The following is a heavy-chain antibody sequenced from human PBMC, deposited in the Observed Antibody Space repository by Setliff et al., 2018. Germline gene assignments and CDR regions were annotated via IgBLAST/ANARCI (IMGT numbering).Heavy chain of an antibody. CDR3: ARVYDFWSGYYVDY. D-gene: IGHD3-3*01. J-gene: IGHJ4*02. V-gene: IGHV3-7*01. CDR2: IKQDGSEK. CDR1: GFTFSSYW. Sequence: GGSLRLSCAASGFTFSSYWMSWVRQAPGKGLEWVANIKQDGSEKYYVDSVKGRFTISRDNAKNSLYLQMNSLRAEDTAVYYCARVYDFWSGYYVDYWGQGTLVTVSS.